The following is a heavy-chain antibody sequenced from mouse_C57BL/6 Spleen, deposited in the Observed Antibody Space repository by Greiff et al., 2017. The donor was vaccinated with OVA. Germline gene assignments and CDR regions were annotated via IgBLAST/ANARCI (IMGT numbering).Heavy chain of an antibody. Sequence: EVQLQESEGGLVQPGSSMKLSCTASGFTFSDYYMAWVRQVPEKGLEWVANINYDGSSTYYLDSLKSRFIISRDNAKNILYLQMSSLKSEDTATYYCARDGNYDAMDYWGQGTSVTVSS. D-gene: IGHD2-1*01. V-gene: IGHV5-16*01. J-gene: IGHJ4*01. CDR1: GFTFSDYY. CDR3: ARDGNYDAMDY. CDR2: INYDGSST.